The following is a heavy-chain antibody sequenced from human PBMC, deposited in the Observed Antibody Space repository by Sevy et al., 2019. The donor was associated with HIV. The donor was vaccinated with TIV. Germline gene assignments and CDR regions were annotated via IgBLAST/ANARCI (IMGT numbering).Heavy chain of an antibody. Sequence: ASVKVSCKASGGTFSSYAISWVRQAPGQGLEWMGGNIPIFGTVNYAQKFQGRVTITADESTSTAYMELSSLGSEDTAVYYCARAPLDRITLVQGVVSHYYYSMDVWGQGTTVTVSS. J-gene: IGHJ6*02. CDR2: NIPIFGTV. D-gene: IGHD3-10*01. CDR3: ARAPLDRITLVQGVVSHYYYSMDV. CDR1: GGTFSSYA. V-gene: IGHV1-69*13.